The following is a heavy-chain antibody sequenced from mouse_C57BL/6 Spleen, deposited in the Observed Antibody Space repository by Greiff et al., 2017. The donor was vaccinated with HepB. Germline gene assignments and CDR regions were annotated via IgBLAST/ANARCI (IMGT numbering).Heavy chain of an antibody. CDR1: GFTFSDYG. J-gene: IGHJ4*01. V-gene: IGHV5-17*01. CDR3: ARMYSFYAMDY. CDR2: ISSGSSTI. Sequence: EVKLMESGGGLVKPGGSLKLSCAASGFTFSDYGMHWVRQAPEKGLEWVAYISSGSSTIYYADTVKGRFTISRDNAKNTLFLQMTSLRSEDTDMYYCARMYSFYAMDYWGQGTSVTVSS.